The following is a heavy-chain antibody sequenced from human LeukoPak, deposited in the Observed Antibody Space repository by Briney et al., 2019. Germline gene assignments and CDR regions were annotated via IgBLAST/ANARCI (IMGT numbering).Heavy chain of an antibody. CDR2: ISRSGDST. Sequence: PGGSLRLSCAASGFTFSSYVMSWVRQAPGKGLEWVSAISRSGDSTYYADSVKGRFTISRDNSKNTLYLQMNSLRAEDTAVYYCAKNFWSDKYYYYYMDVWGKGTTVTVSS. CDR3: AKNFWSDKYYYYYMDV. J-gene: IGHJ6*03. D-gene: IGHD3-3*01. CDR1: GFTFSSYV. V-gene: IGHV3-23*01.